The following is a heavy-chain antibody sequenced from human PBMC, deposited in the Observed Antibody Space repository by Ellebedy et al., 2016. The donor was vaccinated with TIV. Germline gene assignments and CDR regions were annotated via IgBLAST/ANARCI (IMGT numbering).Heavy chain of an antibody. Sequence: SETLSLTCSVSGYSISSGHYWGWIRPPPGKGLEWIGSTYHSGSTYYNPSLKSRVTISVDTSKNQFSLKLTSVTAADTAVYYCTRPGYSSDWNVPLDNWGQGTLVTVSS. CDR2: TYHSGST. V-gene: IGHV4-38-2*02. J-gene: IGHJ4*02. D-gene: IGHD6-19*01. CDR3: TRPGYSSDWNVPLDN. CDR1: GYSISSGHY.